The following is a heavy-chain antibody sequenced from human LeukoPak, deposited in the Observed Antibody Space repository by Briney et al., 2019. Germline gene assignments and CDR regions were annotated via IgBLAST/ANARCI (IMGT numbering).Heavy chain of an antibody. CDR1: GFTFNSYA. Sequence: PGGSLRLSCAASGFTFNSYAMYWVRQAPGKGLEWVSGIFGSGGSSHYADSVKGRFTIPRDNSKNTVYLQMNSLRPEDTAVYYCAKTTTGYSSGRYPGWPVDYWGQGTLVTVSS. V-gene: IGHV3-23*01. CDR3: AKTTTGYSSGRYPGWPVDY. J-gene: IGHJ4*02. CDR2: IFGSGGSS. D-gene: IGHD6-19*01.